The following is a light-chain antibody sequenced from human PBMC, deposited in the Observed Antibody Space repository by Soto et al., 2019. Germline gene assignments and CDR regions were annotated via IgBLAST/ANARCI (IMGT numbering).Light chain of an antibody. Sequence: DIQMTQAPTSLSAAVGDRVTITCRACQSISSYLKWYQQKPGKAPKLLIYAASSLQSGVSSRFSGSASRTDFALTISSLQTKDFATYYCQQSYSTPRTFGQGTKVQIK. J-gene: IGKJ1*01. CDR3: QQSYSTPRT. V-gene: IGKV1-39*01. CDR1: QSISSY. CDR2: AAS.